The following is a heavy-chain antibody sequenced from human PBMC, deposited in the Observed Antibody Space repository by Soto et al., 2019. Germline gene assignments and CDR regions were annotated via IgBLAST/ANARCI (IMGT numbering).Heavy chain of an antibody. Sequence: PVGSLRLSCVVSGFIFSNYGMHWVRQAPGKGLEWVAFISYDGSDILYADSVKGRFTISRDNSKSTLFLHMNRPTAEDTAIYFCAIVRVADSALDHWGQGTLVTVSS. J-gene: IGHJ4*02. CDR2: ISYDGSDI. CDR3: AIVRVADSALDH. V-gene: IGHV3-30*02. CDR1: GFIFSNYG. D-gene: IGHD3-10*02.